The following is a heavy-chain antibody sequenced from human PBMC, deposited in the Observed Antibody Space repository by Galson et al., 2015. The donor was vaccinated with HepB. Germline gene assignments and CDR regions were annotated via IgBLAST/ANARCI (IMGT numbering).Heavy chain of an antibody. D-gene: IGHD2-2*01. V-gene: IGHV1-69*13. J-gene: IGHJ4*02. Sequence: SVKVSCKASGGTFSRYIISWVRQAPGQGLEWMGGINPIFGSANYAQKFQGRVTITADESTSTAYLDLSSLRSDDTAVYYCARVLMPQGGIPPYYFDYWGQGTLVTVSS. CDR2: INPIFGSA. CDR3: ARVLMPQGGIPPYYFDY. CDR1: GGTFSRYI.